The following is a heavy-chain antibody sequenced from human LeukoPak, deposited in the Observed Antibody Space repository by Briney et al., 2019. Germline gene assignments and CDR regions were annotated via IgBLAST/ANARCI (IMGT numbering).Heavy chain of an antibody. CDR1: GFTFGDYA. CDR3: TSETLRFFDWLLYY. D-gene: IGHD3-9*01. Sequence: GGSLRLSCTASGFTFGDYAMSWVRQAPGKGLEWVGFIRSKAYGGTTEYAASVKGRFTISRDDSKSIAYLQMNSLKTEDTAVYYCTSETLRFFDWLLYYWGQGTLVTVSS. V-gene: IGHV3-49*04. J-gene: IGHJ4*02. CDR2: IRSKAYGGTT.